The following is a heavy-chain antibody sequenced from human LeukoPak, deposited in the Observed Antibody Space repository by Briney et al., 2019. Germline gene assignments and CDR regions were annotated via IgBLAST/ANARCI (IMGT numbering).Heavy chain of an antibody. Sequence: GGSLRLPCVASGFTFSDYYMSWIRQAPGKGLEWVSYISSSSYTNYADSVKGRFTISRDNAKNSLYLQMNSLRAEDTAVYYCAREGTAGFGELSIWGQGTLVTVSS. CDR3: AREGTAGFGELSI. CDR1: GFTFSDYY. D-gene: IGHD3-10*01. J-gene: IGHJ4*02. V-gene: IGHV3-11*06. CDR2: ISSSSYT.